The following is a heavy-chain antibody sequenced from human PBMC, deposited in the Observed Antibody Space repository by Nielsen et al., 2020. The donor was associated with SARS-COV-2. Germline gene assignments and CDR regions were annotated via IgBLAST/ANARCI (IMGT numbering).Heavy chain of an antibody. D-gene: IGHD6-13*01. Sequence: SETLSLTCTVSGGSISSGGYYWSWIRQHPGKGLEWIGCIYYSGSTYYNPSLKSRVTISVDTSKNQFSLKLSSVTAADTAVYYCARDKLVRGYYYYGMDVWGQGTTVTVSS. CDR3: ARDKLVRGYYYYGMDV. CDR2: IYYSGST. CDR1: GGSISSGGYY. V-gene: IGHV4-31*03. J-gene: IGHJ6*02.